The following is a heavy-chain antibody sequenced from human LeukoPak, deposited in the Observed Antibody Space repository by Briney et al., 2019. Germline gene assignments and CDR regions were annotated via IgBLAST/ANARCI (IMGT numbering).Heavy chain of an antibody. J-gene: IGHJ5*02. D-gene: IGHD6-13*01. Sequence: GASVKVSCKASGGTFSSYAISWVRQAPGQGLEWMGEIIPIFGTANYAQKFQGRVTITTDESTSTAYMELSSLRSEDTAVYYCARSSSSWYWFDPWGQGTLVTVSS. CDR3: ARSSSSWYWFDP. V-gene: IGHV1-69*05. CDR1: GGTFSSYA. CDR2: IIPIFGTA.